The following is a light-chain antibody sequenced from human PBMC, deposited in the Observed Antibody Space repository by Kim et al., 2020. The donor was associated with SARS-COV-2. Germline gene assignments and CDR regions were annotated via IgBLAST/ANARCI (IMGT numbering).Light chain of an antibody. CDR1: QSISSS. Sequence: SASVGDRVTITCRASQSISSSLNWYQQKPGKTPKLLIYAASNLQSGVPSRFSGSGSGTDFTLTISSLQPEDFATYYCHKSNSPPLAFGGGTKLEI. CDR3: HKSNSPPLA. CDR2: AAS. J-gene: IGKJ4*01. V-gene: IGKV1-39*01.